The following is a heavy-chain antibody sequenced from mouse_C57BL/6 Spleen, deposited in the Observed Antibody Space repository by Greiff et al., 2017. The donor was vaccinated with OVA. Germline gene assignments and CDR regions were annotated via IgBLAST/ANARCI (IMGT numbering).Heavy chain of an antibody. CDR3: ARDVPLYYAMDY. CDR1: GYSITSGYY. CDR2: ISYDGSN. Sequence: VQLKESGPGLVKPSQSLSLTCSVTGYSITSGYYWNWIRQFPGNKLEWMGYISYDGSNNYNPSLKNRISITRDTSKNQFFLKLNSVTTEDTATYYCARDVPLYYAMDYWGQGTSVTVSS. V-gene: IGHV3-6*01. J-gene: IGHJ4*01.